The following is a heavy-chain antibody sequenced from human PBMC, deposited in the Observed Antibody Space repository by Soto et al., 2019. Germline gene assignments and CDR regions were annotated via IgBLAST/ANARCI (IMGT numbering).Heavy chain of an antibody. CDR3: ARSPIAAAGIFSIFGDYGMDV. CDR2: IYSGGSA. CDR1: GFTVSSNY. Sequence: GGSLRLSCAASGFTVSSNYMSWVRQAPGKGLEWVSVIYSGGSAYYADSVKGRFTISRDNSKNTLYLQMNSLRAEDTAVYYCARSPIAAAGIFSIFGDYGMDVWGQGTTVTVSS. D-gene: IGHD6-13*01. J-gene: IGHJ6*02. V-gene: IGHV3-53*01.